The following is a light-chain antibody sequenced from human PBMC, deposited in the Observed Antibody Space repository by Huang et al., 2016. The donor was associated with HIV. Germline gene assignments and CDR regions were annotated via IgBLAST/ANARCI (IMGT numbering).Light chain of an antibody. CDR2: GAS. CDR1: QVVSSDY. V-gene: IGKV3-20*01. Sequence: EVVLTQSPGTLSLSPGEGATLSCRASQVVSSDYFAWYQHKPGQAPRLLIYGASSRAAGIPDRVSGSGSGTDFTLTISRVEPEDFAVYYCQQYGNSASYTFGQGTKLEIK. J-gene: IGKJ2*01. CDR3: QQYGNSASYT.